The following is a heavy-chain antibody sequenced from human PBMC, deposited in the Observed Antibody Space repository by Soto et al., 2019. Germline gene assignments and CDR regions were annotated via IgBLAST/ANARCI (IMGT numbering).Heavy chain of an antibody. V-gene: IGHV3-23*01. CDR2: IDGSGGST. D-gene: IGHD3-10*01. Sequence: QLLQSGGGLVQPGGSLTLSCAASGFTFGTTDMSWVRQAPGEGLEWVSTIDGSGGSTYYADSVKGRFTISWDNSRNTVYLQMNSLRGDDTALYYCVKNSGWFNTWGQGALVTVSS. J-gene: IGHJ5*02. CDR1: GFTFGTTD. CDR3: VKNSGWFNT.